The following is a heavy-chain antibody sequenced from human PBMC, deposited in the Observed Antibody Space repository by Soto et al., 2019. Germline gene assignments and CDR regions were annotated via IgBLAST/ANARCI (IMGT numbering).Heavy chain of an antibody. J-gene: IGHJ4*02. D-gene: IGHD6-19*01. CDR3: AKDWVRFHENSGGYPMDS. V-gene: IGHV3-30*18. CDR1: GFTFSDYG. CDR2: TSYGGSDT. Sequence: QVQLVESGGGVVQPGGSLRLSCAASGFTFSDYGFHWVRQAPGKGLEWVAVTSYGGSDTYYADSVKGRFTSSRDNSKNTLFLQMNSLRAEDTAVYFFAKDWVRFHENSGGYPMDSWGQGTLVTVSS.